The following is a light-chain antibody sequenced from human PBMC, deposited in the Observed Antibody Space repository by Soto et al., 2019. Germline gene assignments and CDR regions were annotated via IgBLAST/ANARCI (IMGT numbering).Light chain of an antibody. V-gene: IGLV2-8*01. CDR3: SSYAGINNLV. Sequence: QSALTQPASASGSPGQSVAISCTGTSSDVGGYNYVSWYQLHPGKAPKLMMYEVSRRPSGVPDRFLGSKSGNTASLTVSGLQAEDEADYYCSSYAGINNLVFGGGTKLTVL. CDR1: SSDVGGYNY. CDR2: EVS. J-gene: IGLJ2*01.